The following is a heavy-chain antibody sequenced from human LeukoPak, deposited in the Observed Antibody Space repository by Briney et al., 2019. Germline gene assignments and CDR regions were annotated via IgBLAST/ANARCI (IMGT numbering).Heavy chain of an antibody. J-gene: IGHJ4*02. CDR3: ARAMRVDWYYLDY. CDR2: SKSDGSDT. Sequence: GGSLRLSCAASGFSFSSYWMHWVRQIPGKGLVWVSRSKSDGSDTSYADSVKGRFTISRDNAKNTLFVQMNSLRAEDTAAYYCARAMRVDWYYLDYWGQGTLVTVSS. D-gene: IGHD3-22*01. V-gene: IGHV3-74*01. CDR1: GFSFSSYW.